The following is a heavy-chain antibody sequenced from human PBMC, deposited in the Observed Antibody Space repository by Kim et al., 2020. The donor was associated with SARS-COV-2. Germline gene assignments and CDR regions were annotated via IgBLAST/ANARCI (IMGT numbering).Heavy chain of an antibody. J-gene: IGHJ4*02. V-gene: IGHV1-46*01. D-gene: IGHD2-15*01. CDR2: RT. Sequence: RTTYAQEFQGRVPVTTDTSTSTVYMNLGSLRSEDTAVYYCARVLSLVVWDHWGQGTLVTVSA. CDR3: ARVLSLVVWDH.